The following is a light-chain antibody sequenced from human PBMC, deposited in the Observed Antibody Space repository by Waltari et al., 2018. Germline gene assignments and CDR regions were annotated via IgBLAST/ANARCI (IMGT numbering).Light chain of an antibody. V-gene: IGKV1-13*02. CDR1: QDISSA. CDR2: DAS. CDR3: QQFNSFPLT. J-gene: IGKJ4*01. Sequence: GDKVTITCRASQDISSALAWYQLRPGKAPKFLIYDASMLESGVPSRFRGSGSGTDFTLTISSLQPDDFGTYFCQQFNSFPLTFGGGTKVEMK.